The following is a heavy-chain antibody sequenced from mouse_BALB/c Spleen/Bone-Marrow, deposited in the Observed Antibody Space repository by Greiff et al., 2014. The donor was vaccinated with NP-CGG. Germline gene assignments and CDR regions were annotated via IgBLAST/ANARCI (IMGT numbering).Heavy chain of an antibody. J-gene: IGHJ4*01. Sequence: VKLVESGPGLVAPSQSLSITCTVSGFSLTSYGVHWVRQPPGKGLEWLGVIWAGGSTNYNSALMSRLSISKNNSKSQVFLKMNSLQTDDTAMYYCARESTMIASMDYWGQGTSVTVSS. CDR1: GFSLTSYG. D-gene: IGHD2-4*01. V-gene: IGHV2-9*02. CDR2: IWAGGST. CDR3: ARESTMIASMDY.